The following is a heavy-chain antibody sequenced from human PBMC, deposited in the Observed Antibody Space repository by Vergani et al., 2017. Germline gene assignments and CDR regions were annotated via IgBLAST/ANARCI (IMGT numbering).Heavy chain of an antibody. CDR1: AYTFSDYN. D-gene: IGHD3-10*01. CDR3: AQSWNFGRRDWFDS. CDR2: ISHKTGDT. Sequence: QVQLLQSGPVMKKPGGSMKVSCQASAYTFSDYNIHWVRQAPGQGLQWMGWISHKTGDTDYLQRFQDRVTMTRDASTKTVYLKMTRLTSDDTAIYYCAQSWNFGRRDWFDSWGPGTLVTVSS. J-gene: IGHJ5*01. V-gene: IGHV1-2*02.